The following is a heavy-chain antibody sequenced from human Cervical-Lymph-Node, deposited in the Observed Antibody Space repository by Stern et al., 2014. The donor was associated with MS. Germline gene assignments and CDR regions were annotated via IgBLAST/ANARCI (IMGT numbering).Heavy chain of an antibody. CDR1: GGSISRSTYY. CDR3: ARLTGIIDS. D-gene: IGHD5-24*01. Sequence: VQLVESGPGLVKPSETLSLTCTVSGGSISRSTYYWGWIRQSPGKGLEWIGNIYYSGTTYYDPSLKSRVTISVHAATNQFSLKLNSVTAADTAVYYCARLTGIIDSWGQGTLVAVSS. J-gene: IGHJ4*02. CDR2: IYYSGTT. V-gene: IGHV4-39*01.